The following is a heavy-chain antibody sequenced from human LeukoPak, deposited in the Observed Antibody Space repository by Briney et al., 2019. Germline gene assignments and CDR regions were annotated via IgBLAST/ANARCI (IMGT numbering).Heavy chain of an antibody. CDR2: IIPIFGTA. CDR3: ARDRTDYYGSGSPDAFDI. J-gene: IGHJ3*02. CDR1: GGTFSSYA. D-gene: IGHD3-10*01. V-gene: IGHV1-69*01. Sequence: SVKVSCKASGGTFSSYAISWVRQAPGQGLEWMGGIIPIFGTANYAQKFQGRVTITADESTSTAYMELSSLRSEDTAVYYCARDRTDYYGSGSPDAFDIWGQGTMVTVSS.